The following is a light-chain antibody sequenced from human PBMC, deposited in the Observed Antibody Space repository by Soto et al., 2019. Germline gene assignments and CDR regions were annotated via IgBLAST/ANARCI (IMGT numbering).Light chain of an antibody. V-gene: IGKV3-15*01. CDR3: QQYDQWPIT. CDR1: QSVSSY. CDR2: GAS. Sequence: EIVMTQSPATLSVSPGERATLSCRASQSVSSYLAWYQHKPGQAPRLLIYGASARALGIPDRFSGSGSGTEFSFTVTSLQSEDFAVYYCQQYDQWPITFGQGTRLEIK. J-gene: IGKJ5*01.